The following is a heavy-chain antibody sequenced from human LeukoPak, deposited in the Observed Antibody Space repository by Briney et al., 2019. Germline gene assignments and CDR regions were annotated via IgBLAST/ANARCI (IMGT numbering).Heavy chain of an antibody. J-gene: IGHJ4*02. V-gene: IGHV1-46*01. D-gene: IGHD5-24*01. CDR1: GYTFTNYY. CDR3: ASTSHRDGYNEPYYFDY. Sequence: ASVKVSCKASGYTFTNYYMHWVRQAPGQGLEWMGIINPSGGSTSYAQKFQGRVTMTRDTSTSTVYMELSSLRSEDTAVYYCASTSHRDGYNEPYYFDYWGQGTLVTVSS. CDR2: INPSGGST.